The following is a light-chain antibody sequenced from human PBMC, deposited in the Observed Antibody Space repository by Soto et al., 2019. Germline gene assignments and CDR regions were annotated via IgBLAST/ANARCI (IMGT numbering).Light chain of an antibody. CDR1: SSDVGAHHS. Sequence: QSALTQPASVSGSPGQSFTISCTGTSSDVGAHHSVSWYQQHPGKAPKLIIFDVSNRPSGVSNRFSGSKSGNTASLTISGLHAEYDADYYCSSFTDTGTVMFGGGTQLTVL. V-gene: IGLV2-14*03. CDR2: DVS. CDR3: SSFTDTGTVM. J-gene: IGLJ3*02.